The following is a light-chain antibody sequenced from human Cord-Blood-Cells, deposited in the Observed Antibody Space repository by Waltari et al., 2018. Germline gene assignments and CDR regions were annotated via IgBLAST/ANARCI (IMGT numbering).Light chain of an antibody. J-gene: IGLJ2*01. CDR2: STC. CDR1: TGAVTSGYN. Sequence: QTLVTQAPSLTVSPGGTVTLTCPSTTGAVTSGYNPNWFQQKPGQAPRALIYSTCSKHSWTPARFSGSLLGGKAALTLSGVQPEDEAEYYCLLYYGGAVVFGGGTKLTGL. V-gene: IGLV7-43*01. CDR3: LLYYGGAVV.